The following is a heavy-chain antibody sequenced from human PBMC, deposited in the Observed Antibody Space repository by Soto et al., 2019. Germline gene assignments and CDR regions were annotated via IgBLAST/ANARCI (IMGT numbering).Heavy chain of an antibody. CDR3: AAFLGAYWYFDL. CDR2: IYNCGTT. CDR1: GASFSSGDYY. Sequence: QVQLQESGPGLVKPSQTLSLTCSVSGASFSSGDYYWSWIRQPPGKGLEWIGYIYNCGTTFYNPSFKRRVTISVDTSKHPFSLNLGSVTAADTAVYYCAAFLGAYWYFDLWGRGTLVTVSS. D-gene: IGHD1-26*01. J-gene: IGHJ2*01. V-gene: IGHV4-30-4*01.